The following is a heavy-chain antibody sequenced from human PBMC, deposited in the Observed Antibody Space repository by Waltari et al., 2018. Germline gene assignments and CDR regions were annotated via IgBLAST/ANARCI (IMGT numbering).Heavy chain of an antibody. CDR1: GFTFSSYS. CDR2: ISSSSSYI. Sequence: EVQLVESGGGLVKPGGSLRLSCAASGFTFSSYSMNWVRQAPGKGLEWVSSISSSSSYIYYADSVKGRFTISRDNAKNSLYLQMNSLRAEDTAVYYCARDLRAALGMDVWGQGTTVTVSS. J-gene: IGHJ6*02. V-gene: IGHV3-21*01. D-gene: IGHD6-6*01. CDR3: ARDLRAALGMDV.